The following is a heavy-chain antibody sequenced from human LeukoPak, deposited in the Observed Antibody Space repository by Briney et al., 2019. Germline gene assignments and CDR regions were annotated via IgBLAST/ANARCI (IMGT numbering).Heavy chain of an antibody. CDR2: IYYSGST. J-gene: IGHJ4*02. CDR1: GGSISSSSYY. CDR3: ARDGGPGIAGSDY. D-gene: IGHD6-13*01. Sequence: SETLSLTCTVSGGSISSSSYYWGWIRQPPGKGLEWIVSIYYSGSTYYNPSLKSRVTISVDTSKNQFSLKLSSVTAADTAVYYCARDGGPGIAGSDYWGQGTLVTVSS. V-gene: IGHV4-39*07.